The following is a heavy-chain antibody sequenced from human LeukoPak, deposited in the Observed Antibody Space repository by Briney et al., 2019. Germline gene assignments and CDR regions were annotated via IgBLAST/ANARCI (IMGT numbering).Heavy chain of an antibody. CDR1: GGSISSGGYY. J-gene: IGHJ4*02. CDR3: ARGRLGELSAVYFDY. CDR2: IYYSGST. Sequence: SETLSLTCTVSGGSISSGGYYWSWIRQHPGKGLEWIGYIYYSGSTYYNPSLKSRVTISVDTSKNQFSLKLNSVTAADTAVYYCARGRLGELSAVYFDYWGQGTLVTVSS. D-gene: IGHD3-16*02. V-gene: IGHV4-31*03.